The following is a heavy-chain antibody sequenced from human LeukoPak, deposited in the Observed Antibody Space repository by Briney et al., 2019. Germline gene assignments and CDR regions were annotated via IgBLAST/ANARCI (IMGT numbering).Heavy chain of an antibody. CDR3: ARVDGAVAAIDY. CDR1: GYTFTSNY. CDR2: INPSGGSA. J-gene: IGHJ4*02. D-gene: IGHD2-15*01. Sequence: ASVKVSCKASGYTFTSNYIHWVRQAPGQGLEWMGIINPSGGSASYAQKFQGRVTMTRDTSTNTVYMELSSLRSEDTAVYYCARVDGAVAAIDYWGQGTLVTVSS. V-gene: IGHV1-46*01.